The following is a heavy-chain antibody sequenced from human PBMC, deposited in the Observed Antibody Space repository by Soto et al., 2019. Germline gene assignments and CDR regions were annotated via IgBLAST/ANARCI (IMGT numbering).Heavy chain of an antibody. J-gene: IGHJ6*03. CDR1: GFTFSDYY. V-gene: IGHV3-11*01. D-gene: IGHD5-12*01. CDR2: ISGSSGNI. CDR3: ARDRYSGSDAYMDV. Sequence: QVQPVESGGGVGKPGGSLRLSCAASGFTFSDYYMSWTRQAPGKGLEWVAYISGSSGNIYYADSVKGRFTISRDNAKNSLYLQTNSLRADDTAVYYCARDRYSGSDAYMDVWGNGTTVTVSS.